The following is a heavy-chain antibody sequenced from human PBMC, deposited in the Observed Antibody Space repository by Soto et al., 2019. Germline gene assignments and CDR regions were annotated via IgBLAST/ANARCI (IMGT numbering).Heavy chain of an antibody. V-gene: IGHV3-30-3*01. J-gene: IGHJ6*02. CDR1: GFTFSSYV. D-gene: IGHD3-10*01. CDR3: ARDGGMVRGVIIMGRGMDV. CDR2: ISYDGSNK. Sequence: GGSLRLSCAASGFTFSSYVMHGVRQAPGKGLEWVAVISYDGSNKYYADSVKGRFTISRDNSKNTLYLQMNSLRAEDTAVYYCARDGGMVRGVIIMGRGMDVWGQRTTVTVSS.